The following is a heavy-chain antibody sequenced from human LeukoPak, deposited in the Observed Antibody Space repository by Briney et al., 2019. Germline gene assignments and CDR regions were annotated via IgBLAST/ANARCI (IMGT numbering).Heavy chain of an antibody. J-gene: IGHJ1*01. D-gene: IGHD3-22*01. CDR1: GFTFSSKW. CDR2: IKTDGTST. V-gene: IGHV3-74*01. Sequence: GGSLRLSCAASGFTFSSKWMHWVRQVPGKGLVWVSRIKTDGTSTSYADSVKGRFTISRDNANNTLSLQMNSLRPEDTGVYYCARAPSEIGGYYPEYFRHWGQGTLVTVSS. CDR3: ARAPSEIGGYYPEYFRH.